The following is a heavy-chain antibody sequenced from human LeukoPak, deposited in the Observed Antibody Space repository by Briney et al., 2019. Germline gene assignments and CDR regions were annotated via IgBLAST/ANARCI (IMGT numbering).Heavy chain of an antibody. J-gene: IGHJ4*02. D-gene: IGHD3-22*01. CDR3: ARGPMIVVVTPFDY. Sequence: PSETLSLTCTVSGGSVSSYYWSWIRQPPGKGLEWIGYIYYSASTNYNTSLKSRVTISVDTSKNQFSLKLSSVTAADTAVYYCARGPMIVVVTPFDYWGQGTLVTVSS. CDR1: GGSVSSYY. CDR2: IYYSAST. V-gene: IGHV4-59*02.